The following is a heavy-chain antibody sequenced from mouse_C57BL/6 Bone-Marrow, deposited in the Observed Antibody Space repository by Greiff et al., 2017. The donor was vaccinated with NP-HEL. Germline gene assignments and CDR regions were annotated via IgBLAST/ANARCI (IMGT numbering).Heavy chain of an antibody. CDR2: ISSGSSTI. V-gene: IGHV5-17*01. CDR3: ARPYYGSSYVDY. CDR1: GFTFSDYG. D-gene: IGHD1-1*01. Sequence: EVMLVESGGGLVKPGGSLKLSCAASGFTFSDYGMHWVRQAPEKGLEWVAYISSGSSTIYYADTVKGRFTISRDNDKNTLFLQMTSLRSEDTAMYYCARPYYGSSYVDYWGQGTTLTVSS. J-gene: IGHJ2*01.